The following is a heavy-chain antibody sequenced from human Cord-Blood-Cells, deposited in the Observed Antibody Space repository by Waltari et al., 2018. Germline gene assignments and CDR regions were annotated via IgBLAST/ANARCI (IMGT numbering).Heavy chain of an antibody. CDR2: IYSGGST. D-gene: IGHD4-17*01. J-gene: IGHJ4*02. CDR3: AREGHYGGNLDY. Sequence: EVQLVESGGGLIQPGGSLRPPCPASGFTVSSTYLSWARQAPGKGLEWVSVIYSGGSTYYADSVKGRFTISRDNSKNTLYLQMNSLRAEDTAVYYCAREGHYGGNLDYWGQGTLVTVSS. CDR1: GFTVSSTY. V-gene: IGHV3-53*01.